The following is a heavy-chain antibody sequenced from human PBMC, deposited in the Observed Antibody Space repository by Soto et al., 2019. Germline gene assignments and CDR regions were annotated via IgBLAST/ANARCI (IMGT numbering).Heavy chain of an antibody. CDR2: MYYSGRT. CDR1: RGSISSSNYY. D-gene: IGHD5-12*01. J-gene: IGHJ4*02. Sequence: QLQLQESGPGLVKPSETLSLTCTVSRGSISSSNYYWGWIRQSPGKGLEWIGSMYYSGRTYYNPSLKSRLTISVDTSKNQFSLKLGSVTAADTAVYYCARQFSGYDLLYYFDYWGQGTLVTVSS. CDR3: ARQFSGYDLLYYFDY. V-gene: IGHV4-39*01.